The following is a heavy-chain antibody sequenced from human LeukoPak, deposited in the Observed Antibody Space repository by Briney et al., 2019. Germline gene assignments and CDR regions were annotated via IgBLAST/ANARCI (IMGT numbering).Heavy chain of an antibody. J-gene: IGHJ4*02. Sequence: SETLSLTCTVSGGSISSSSYYWGWIRQPPGKGLEWIGSIYYSGSTYYNPSLESRVTISVDTSKNQFSLKLSSVTAADTAVYYCARHARYCSGGSCYSDYWGQGTLVTVSS. CDR2: IYYSGST. D-gene: IGHD2-15*01. CDR3: ARHARYCSGGSCYSDY. CDR1: GGSISSSSYY. V-gene: IGHV4-39*01.